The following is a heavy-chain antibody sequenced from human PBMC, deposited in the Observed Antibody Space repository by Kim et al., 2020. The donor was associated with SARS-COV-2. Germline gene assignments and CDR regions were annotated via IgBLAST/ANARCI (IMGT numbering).Heavy chain of an antibody. CDR3: ASLSTGDAWDYLHY. CDR2: VNSDGSST. D-gene: IGHD3-16*01. Sequence: GGSLRLSCVASGFTFSSYSMHWVRQAPGKGLVWVSRVNSDGSSTSYADSVKGRFTISRDNARNTLYLQMNSLRAEDTAVYYCASLSTGDAWDYLHYLGQG. V-gene: IGHV3-74*01. CDR1: GFTFSSYS. J-gene: IGHJ4*02.